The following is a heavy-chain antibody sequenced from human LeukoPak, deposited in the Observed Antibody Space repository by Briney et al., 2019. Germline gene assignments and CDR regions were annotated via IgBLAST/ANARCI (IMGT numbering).Heavy chain of an antibody. Sequence: GASVKVSCKASGYTFTNYAMHWVRQAPGQGLEWMGWINTGNGNTKYSQEFQGRVTITRDTSANTAYMELSSLRSEDMAVYYCARAVKYRSGPLTDLLPYYFDYWGQRTLVTVSS. J-gene: IGHJ4*02. CDR3: ARAVKYRSGPLTDLLPYYFDY. CDR1: GYTFTNYA. D-gene: IGHD6-19*01. V-gene: IGHV1-3*03. CDR2: INTGNGNT.